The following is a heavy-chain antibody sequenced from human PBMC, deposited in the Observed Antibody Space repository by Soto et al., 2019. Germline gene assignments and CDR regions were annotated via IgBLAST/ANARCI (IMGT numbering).Heavy chain of an antibody. CDR3: ARTYSGSYEEAFDI. CDR1: GGSISSSSYY. CDR2: IYYSGST. Sequence: PSETLSLNCAVSGGSISSSSYYWGWIRQPPGKGLEWIGSIYYSGSTYYNPSLKSRVTISVDTSKNQFSLKLSSVTAADTAVYYCARTYSGSYEEAFDIWGQGTMVTVSS. V-gene: IGHV4-39*01. J-gene: IGHJ3*02. D-gene: IGHD1-26*01.